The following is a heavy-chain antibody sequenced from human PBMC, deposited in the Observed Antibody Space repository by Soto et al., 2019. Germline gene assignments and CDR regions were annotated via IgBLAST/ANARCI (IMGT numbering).Heavy chain of an antibody. J-gene: IGHJ4*02. Sequence: GGSLRLSCAASGFTFGSYAMHWVRQAPGKGLEWVAVISYDGSNKYYADSVKGRFTISRDNSKNTLYLQMNSLRAEDTAVYYCARFNWGLDYWGQGTLVTVSS. CDR3: ARFNWGLDY. V-gene: IGHV3-30-3*01. D-gene: IGHD7-27*01. CDR2: ISYDGSNK. CDR1: GFTFGSYA.